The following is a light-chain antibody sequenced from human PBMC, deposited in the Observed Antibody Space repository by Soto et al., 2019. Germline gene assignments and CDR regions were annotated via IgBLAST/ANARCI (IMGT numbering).Light chain of an antibody. CDR3: QQYNSYPYT. CDR2: DAS. V-gene: IGKV1-5*01. J-gene: IGKJ2*01. CDR1: QSISSW. Sequence: DIQMTQSPSTLSASVGDRATITCRASQSISSWLAWYQKKPGKAPKLLIYDASSLESGVPSRFSGSGSGTEFTLTISSLQPDDFATYYCQQYNSYPYTFGHGTKLEI.